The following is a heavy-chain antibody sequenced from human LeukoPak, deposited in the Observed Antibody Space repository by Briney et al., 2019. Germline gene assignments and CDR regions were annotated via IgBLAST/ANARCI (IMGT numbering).Heavy chain of an antibody. CDR1: GGSFSGYY. CDR2: INHSGST. J-gene: IGHJ6*02. CDR3: ASSSRGIAAAGYYYYYGMDV. Sequence: SETLSLTCAVYGGSFSGYYWSWIRQPPGKGLEWIGEINHSGSTNYNPSLKSRVTISVDTSKNQFSLKLSSVTAADTAVYYCASSSRGIAAAGYYYYYGMDVWGQGTTVTVSS. V-gene: IGHV4-34*01. D-gene: IGHD6-13*01.